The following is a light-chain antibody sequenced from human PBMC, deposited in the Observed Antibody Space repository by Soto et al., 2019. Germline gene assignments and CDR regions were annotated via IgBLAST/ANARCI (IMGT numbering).Light chain of an antibody. CDR3: CLYRSGNTL. Sequence: QSVLTQPPSVSGSPGQSVTISCTGTSSDIGSYNRVSWYQQPPGTAPKLMIYEVSNRPSGVPDRFSGSKSGSTASLTISGVHAEDEAIYYCCLYRSGNTLFGGGTKLTVL. CDR1: SSDIGSYNR. J-gene: IGLJ2*01. CDR2: EVS. V-gene: IGLV2-18*01.